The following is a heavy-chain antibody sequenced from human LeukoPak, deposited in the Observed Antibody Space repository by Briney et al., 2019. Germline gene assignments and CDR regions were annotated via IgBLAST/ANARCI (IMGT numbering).Heavy chain of an antibody. D-gene: IGHD5-18*01. CDR1: GFTFDDYA. Sequence: GRSLRLSCAASGFTFDDYAMNWVRQAPGKGLEWVSAIDTVGNTYYPDSVKGRFTISRENAKNSFYLQMNSLRAGDTAVYYCALSYGRGLNYYYGMDVWGQGTTVTVSS. CDR2: IDTVGNT. V-gene: IGHV3-13*01. CDR3: ALSYGRGLNYYYGMDV. J-gene: IGHJ6*02.